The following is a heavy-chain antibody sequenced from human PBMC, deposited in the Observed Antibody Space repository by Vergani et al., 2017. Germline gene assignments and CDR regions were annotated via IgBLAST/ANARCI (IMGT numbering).Heavy chain of an antibody. CDR3: ARVYPPEGYDSSGYKPHFQFDY. Sequence: QVQLVQSGAEVKKPGSSVKVSCKASGGTFSSYAISWVRQAPGQGLEWMGGIIPIFGTANYAQKFQGRVTITADESTSTAYMELSSLRSEDTAAYYCARVYPPEGYDSSGYKPHFQFDYWGQGTLVTVSS. CDR1: GGTFSSYA. J-gene: IGHJ4*02. CDR2: IIPIFGTA. D-gene: IGHD3-22*01. V-gene: IGHV1-69*12.